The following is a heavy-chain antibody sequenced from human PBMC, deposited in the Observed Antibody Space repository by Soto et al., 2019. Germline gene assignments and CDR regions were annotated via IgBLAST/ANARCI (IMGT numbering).Heavy chain of an antibody. CDR2: INHSGST. J-gene: IGHJ6*02. CDR1: GGSFSGYY. Sequence: SETLSLTCAVYGGSFSGYYWSWIRQPPGKGLEWIGEINHSGSTNYNPSLKSRVTISVDTSKNQFSLKLSSVTAADTAVYYCARARIVGAHWGFRYGMDVWGQGTTVTAP. V-gene: IGHV4-34*01. CDR3: ARARIVGAHWGFRYGMDV. D-gene: IGHD1-26*01.